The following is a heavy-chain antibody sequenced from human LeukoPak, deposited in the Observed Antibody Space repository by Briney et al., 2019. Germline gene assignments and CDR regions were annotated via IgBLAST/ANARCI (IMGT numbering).Heavy chain of an antibody. J-gene: IGHJ4*02. Sequence: GGSLRLSCAASGFTFSSYAMSWVRQAPGKGLEWGSAISGSGGSTYYADSVKGRFTISRDNSKNTLYLQLNGLRAEATAVYYCATPPVTTYSTSGAYWGQGTLVTVSS. CDR1: GFTFSSYA. D-gene: IGHD4-17*01. CDR2: ISGSGGST. V-gene: IGHV3-23*01. CDR3: ATPPVTTYSTSGAY.